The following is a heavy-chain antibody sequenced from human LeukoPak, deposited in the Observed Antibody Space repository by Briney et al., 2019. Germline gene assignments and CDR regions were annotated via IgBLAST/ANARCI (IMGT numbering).Heavy chain of an antibody. V-gene: IGHV3-23*01. Sequence: PGRSLRLSCAASGFTFSTYAMSWVRQAPGKGPQWVSGISGSGGSTYYTDSVKGRFTISRDNSKNTLYLQMNSLRAEDTAVYYCAKDPTDTSSWYIVEYFQHWGQGTLVTVSS. D-gene: IGHD6-13*01. CDR1: GFTFSTYA. J-gene: IGHJ1*01. CDR3: AKDPTDTSSWYIVEYFQH. CDR2: ISGSGGST.